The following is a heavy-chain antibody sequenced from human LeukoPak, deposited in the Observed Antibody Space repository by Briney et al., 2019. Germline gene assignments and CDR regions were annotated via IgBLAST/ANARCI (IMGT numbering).Heavy chain of an antibody. CDR3: ARARYPGYYYYGMDV. J-gene: IGHJ6*02. CDR1: GFTFSSYA. CDR2: ISGSGGST. Sequence: GGSLRLSCAASGFTFSSYAMSWVRQAPGKGLEWVSAISGSGGSTYYADSVKGRFTISRDNSKNTLYLQMNSLRAEDTAVYYCARARYPGYYYYGMDVWGQGTTVTVSS. V-gene: IGHV3-23*01. D-gene: IGHD3-16*02.